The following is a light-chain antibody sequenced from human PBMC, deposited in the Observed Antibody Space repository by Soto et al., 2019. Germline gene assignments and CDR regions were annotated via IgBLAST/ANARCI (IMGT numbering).Light chain of an antibody. CDR2: DVS. V-gene: IGLV2-14*03. Sequence: QSALTQPASVSASPGQSITISCNGTTSDVGGYNYVSWYQQQPGKAPKLMIYDVSNRPSGVSHRFSASKSGNTASLTISGLHAEDEAVYYCSSYTKTSTLYVFGTGTKVTVL. J-gene: IGLJ1*01. CDR1: TSDVGGYNY. CDR3: SSYTKTSTLYV.